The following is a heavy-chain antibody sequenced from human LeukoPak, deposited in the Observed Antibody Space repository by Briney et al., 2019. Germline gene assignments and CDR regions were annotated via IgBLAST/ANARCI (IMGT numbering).Heavy chain of an antibody. CDR2: IYYSGST. J-gene: IGHJ2*01. Sequence: SQTLSLTCTVSGDSISSGGYYWSWIRQHPGKGLEWIGYIYYSGSTYCNPSLRSRLTISVDTSKNQFSLKLSSVTAADSAVYYCARRLSANWYFDLWGRGTLVTVSS. CDR3: ARRLSANWYFDL. CDR1: GDSISSGGYY. V-gene: IGHV4-31*03. D-gene: IGHD2/OR15-2a*01.